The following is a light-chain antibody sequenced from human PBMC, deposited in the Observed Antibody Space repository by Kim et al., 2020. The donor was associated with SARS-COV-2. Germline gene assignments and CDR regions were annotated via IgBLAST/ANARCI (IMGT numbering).Light chain of an antibody. CDR3: QQFGASPIT. V-gene: IGKV3-20*01. Sequence: SQGQRATLSCRASQSVTSSYVACYQHKPGRAPRLLIYGASSRATGIPDRVSGGGSGPDFTLTISRLEPEDFAVYYCQQFGASPITFGQGTRLGIK. J-gene: IGKJ5*01. CDR1: QSVTSSY. CDR2: GAS.